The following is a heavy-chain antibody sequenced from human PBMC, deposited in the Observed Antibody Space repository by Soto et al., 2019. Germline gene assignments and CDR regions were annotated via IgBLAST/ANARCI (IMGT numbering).Heavy chain of an antibody. D-gene: IGHD1-26*01. CDR2: ISGSGFKK. CDR1: GFIFENFG. Sequence: GGSLRLSCAASGFIFENFGMSWVRQAPGKGLEWISSISGSGFKKYYADSVKGRFTISRDNSKSTVYLELNNLSAEDTAVYHCAKNQGVELVPLATVDWFDPWGQGSVVSVS. CDR3: AKNQGVELVPLATVDWFDP. V-gene: IGHV3-23*01. J-gene: IGHJ5*02.